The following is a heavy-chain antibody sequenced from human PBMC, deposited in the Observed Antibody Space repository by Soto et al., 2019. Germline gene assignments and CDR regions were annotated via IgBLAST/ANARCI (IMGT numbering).Heavy chain of an antibody. D-gene: IGHD3-10*01. CDR1: GFTFSNAW. J-gene: IGHJ6*02. Sequence: GGSLRLSCAASGFTFSNAWMNWVRQAPGKGLEWVGRIKSKTDGGTTDYAAPVKGRFTISREDSKNTLYLQMNSLKTEDTAVYYCTTGWFGESNPYYYYYGMDVWGQGTTVTVSS. V-gene: IGHV3-15*07. CDR3: TTGWFGESNPYYYYYGMDV. CDR2: IKSKTDGGTT.